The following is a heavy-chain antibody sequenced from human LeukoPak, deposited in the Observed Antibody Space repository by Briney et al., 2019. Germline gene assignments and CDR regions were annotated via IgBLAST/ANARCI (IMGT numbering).Heavy chain of an antibody. CDR2: IYPGDSDT. CDR1: GYSFTSYW. V-gene: IGHV5-51*01. CDR3: ARHGGDDASWFDP. J-gene: IGHJ5*02. Sequence: GESLKISGKGSGYSFTSYWTGWVRQMLGKGLEWMGIIYPGDSDTRYSPSFQGQVTISADKSISTAYLQWSSLKASDTAMYYCARHGGDDASWFDPWGQGTLVTVSS. D-gene: IGHD2-8*01.